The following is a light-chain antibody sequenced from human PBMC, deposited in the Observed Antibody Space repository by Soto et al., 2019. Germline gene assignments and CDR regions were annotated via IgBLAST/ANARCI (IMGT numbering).Light chain of an antibody. CDR1: QSVSISY. CDR3: QQYGSSPLT. Sequence: EIVLTQSPGTLSLSRGDRATLSCRASQSVSISYLGWYQQKPGQAPRLLIYAASGRATGIPDRFSGSGSGTDFNLTISRLEPEDFAVYYCQQYGSSPLTFGGGTKVDIK. J-gene: IGKJ4*01. CDR2: AAS. V-gene: IGKV3-20*01.